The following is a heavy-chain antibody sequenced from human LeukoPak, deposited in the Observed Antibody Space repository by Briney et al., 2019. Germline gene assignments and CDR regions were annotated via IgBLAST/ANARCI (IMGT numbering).Heavy chain of an antibody. CDR1: GFTFSSYS. CDR3: ARDRSLDIDY. D-gene: IGHD2-15*01. Sequence: PGGSLRLSCAASGFTFSSYSMNWVRQAPGKGLEWVSSISSSSSYIYYADSVKGRFTISRDNAKNSLYLQVNSLRAEDTAVYYCARDRSLDIDYWGQGTLVTVSS. CDR2: ISSSSSYI. V-gene: IGHV3-21*01. J-gene: IGHJ4*02.